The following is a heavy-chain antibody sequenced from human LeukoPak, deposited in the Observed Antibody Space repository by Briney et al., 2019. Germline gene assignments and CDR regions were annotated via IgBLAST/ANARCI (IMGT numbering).Heavy chain of an antibody. J-gene: IGHJ4*02. CDR2: SGSGGDT. CDR3: AKARGATYGTYYFDC. V-gene: IGHV3-23*01. Sequence: GGSLRLSCAASGFTFSSYAMNWVRQAPGKGLEWVSISGSGGDTYYADSVKGRFTISRDNSKNTLYLQMNSLRAEDTAVYYCAKARGATYGTYYFDCWGQGTLVTVSS. CDR1: GFTFSSYA. D-gene: IGHD4/OR15-4a*01.